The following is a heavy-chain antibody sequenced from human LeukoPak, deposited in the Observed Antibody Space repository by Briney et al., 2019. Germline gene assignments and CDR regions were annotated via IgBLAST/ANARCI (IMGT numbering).Heavy chain of an antibody. CDR2: IIPIFGTA. Sequence: GASVKVSCKASGGTFSSYAISWVRQAPGQGLEWMGGIIPIFGTANYAQKFQGRVTITADESTSTAYMELSSLRSEDTAVYYCARDQMSGSYISRFDYWSQGTLVTVSS. CDR1: GGTFSSYA. V-gene: IGHV1-69*13. J-gene: IGHJ4*02. D-gene: IGHD1-26*01. CDR3: ARDQMSGSYISRFDY.